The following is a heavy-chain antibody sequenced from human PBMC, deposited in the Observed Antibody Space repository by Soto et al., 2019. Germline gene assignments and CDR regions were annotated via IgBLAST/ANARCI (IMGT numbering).Heavy chain of an antibody. J-gene: IGHJ4*02. CDR2: IYWDDDK. Sequence: QITLKESGPTLVKPTQTLTLTCTFSGFSLSTSGVGVGWIRQPPGKALECLALIYWDDDKRYSPSLKSRLTITKDTSKNQVVLTMTTMDPVDTATYYCAHSPGIAVAGWFDYWGQGTLVTVSS. D-gene: IGHD6-19*01. CDR1: GFSLSTSGVG. CDR3: AHSPGIAVAGWFDY. V-gene: IGHV2-5*02.